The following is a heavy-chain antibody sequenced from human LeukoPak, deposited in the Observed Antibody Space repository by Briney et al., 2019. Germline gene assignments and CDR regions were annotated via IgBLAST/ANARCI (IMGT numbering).Heavy chain of an antibody. J-gene: IGHJ4*02. CDR2: ISWDGGST. CDR1: GFTFDDYA. D-gene: IGHD6-6*01. V-gene: IGHV3-43D*04. Sequence: PGGSLRLSCAASGFTFDDYAMHWVRQAPGKGLEWVSLISWDGGSTYYADSVKGRFTISRDNSKNSLYLQMNSLRAEDTALYYCAKDLDSSSSPGGFDYWGQGTLVTASS. CDR3: AKDLDSSSSPGGFDY.